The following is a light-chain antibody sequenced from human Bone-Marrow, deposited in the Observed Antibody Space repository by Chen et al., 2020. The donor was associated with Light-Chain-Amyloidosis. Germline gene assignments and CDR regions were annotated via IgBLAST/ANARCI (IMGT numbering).Light chain of an antibody. CDR3: QQSYGPPFT. J-gene: IGKJ3*01. V-gene: IGKV1-39*01. CDR2: SSY. CDR1: QSIGNY. Sequence: DIQMTQSPSSLSASVGDRVTITCRASQSIGNYLNWYQQRPGTAPKLLISSSYTLRFGAPSRLSCSGSGKDFTITIGSLQPGDFGSYYCQQSYGPPFTFGPGTRVDFK.